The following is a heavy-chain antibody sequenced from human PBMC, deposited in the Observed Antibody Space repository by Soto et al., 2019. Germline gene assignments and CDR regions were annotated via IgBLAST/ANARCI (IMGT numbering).Heavy chain of an antibody. J-gene: IGHJ5*02. CDR1: GYTFTDYY. D-gene: IGHD2-2*01. CDR3: ARGRVVSAAHGWFGP. V-gene: IGHV1-2*04. Sequence: QVQLVQSGAEVKKPGASVTVSCKASGYTFTDYYMHWVRQAPGQGLEYMGWVNPITGGTVYAEKFKGWVTLTRDTSISTAYMELSRLKSDDTAVYYCARGRVVSAAHGWFGPWGQGTLVTVSS. CDR2: VNPITGGT.